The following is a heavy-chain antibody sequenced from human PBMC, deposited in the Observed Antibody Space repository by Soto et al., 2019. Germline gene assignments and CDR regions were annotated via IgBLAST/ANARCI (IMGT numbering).Heavy chain of an antibody. CDR3: ARKVTTPFYYYYGMDV. Sequence: SVKVSCKASGGTFSSYAISWVRQAPGQGLEWMGGIIPIFGTANYAQKFQGRVTITADESTNTAYMELSSLRSEDTAVYYCARKVTTPFYYYYGMDVWGQGTTVTVS. V-gene: IGHV1-69*13. CDR2: IIPIFGTA. J-gene: IGHJ6*02. CDR1: GGTFSSYA. D-gene: IGHD4-17*01.